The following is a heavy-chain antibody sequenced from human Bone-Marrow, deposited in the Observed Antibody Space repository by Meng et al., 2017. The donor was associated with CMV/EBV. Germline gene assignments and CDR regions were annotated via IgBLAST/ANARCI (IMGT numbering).Heavy chain of an antibody. J-gene: IGHJ4*01. D-gene: IGHD1-26*01. V-gene: IGHV4-59*01. CDR1: GGSISSYY. Sequence: SETLSLTCTVSGGSISSYYWSWIRQPPGKGLEWIGYIYYSGSTNYNPSLKSRVTISVDTSKNQFSLKLSSVTAADTAVYYCARGALVGATRGYYFDYWGHGTLVTVSS. CDR2: IYYSGST. CDR3: ARGALVGATRGYYFDY.